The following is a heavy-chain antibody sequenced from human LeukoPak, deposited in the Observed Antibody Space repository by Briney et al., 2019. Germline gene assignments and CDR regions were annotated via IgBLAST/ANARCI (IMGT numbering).Heavy chain of an antibody. V-gene: IGHV3-7*05. CDR1: GFSFSDSW. Sequence: GRSLRLSCAASGFSFSDSWMTWVRLAPGKGLEWVANIEQYGSEKNYVDSVKGRFTISRDNAKNSLYLQMNILRAEDTAVYYCARGHGWFDPWGQGTLVTVSS. CDR2: IEQYGSEK. J-gene: IGHJ5*02. CDR3: ARGHGWFDP.